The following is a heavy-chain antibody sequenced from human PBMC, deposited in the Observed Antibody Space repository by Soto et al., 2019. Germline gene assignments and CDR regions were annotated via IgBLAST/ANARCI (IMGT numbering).Heavy chain of an antibody. J-gene: IGHJ3*01. CDR1: GFSFNVYY. CDR3: ARDRAGTRTFPHNTFNL. Sequence: QEQLAESGGGLVKPGGSLRLSCAASGFSFNVYYMTWIRQAPGSGLEWVASISILGDSTYYADSVKGRFTISRDKVTNSLDLQMDTLRAEDTAVYYCARDRAGTRTFPHNTFNLWGQGTTVTVAS. D-gene: IGHD6-19*01. V-gene: IGHV3-11*01. CDR2: ISILGDST.